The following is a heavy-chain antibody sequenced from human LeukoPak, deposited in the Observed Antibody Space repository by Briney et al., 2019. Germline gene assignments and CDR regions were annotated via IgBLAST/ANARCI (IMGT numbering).Heavy chain of an antibody. CDR1: GGSISSSSYY. V-gene: IGHV4-39*07. D-gene: IGHD2-2*01. Sequence: SETLSLTCTVSGGSISSSSYYWGWIRQPPGKGLERIGSIYYSGSTYYNPSLKSRVTISVDTSKNQFSLKLSSVTAANTAVYYCARFEYCSSTSCYEGGFDYWGQGTLVTVSS. J-gene: IGHJ4*02. CDR2: IYYSGST. CDR3: ARFEYCSSTSCYEGGFDY.